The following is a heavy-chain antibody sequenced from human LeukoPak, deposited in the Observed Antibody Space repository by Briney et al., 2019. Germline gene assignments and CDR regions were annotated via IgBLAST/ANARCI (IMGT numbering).Heavy chain of an antibody. CDR3: ARGIVESPNWFDP. Sequence: GGSLRLSCAASGFTFSSYWMSWVRQAPGKGLEWVANIKHDGTQKYYVDSVKGRFTISRDNGKNSLYLQMNSLRADDTAVYYCARGIVESPNWFDPWGQGTLVTV. CDR1: GFTFSSYW. D-gene: IGHD1-26*01. J-gene: IGHJ5*02. CDR2: IKHDGTQK. V-gene: IGHV3-7*05.